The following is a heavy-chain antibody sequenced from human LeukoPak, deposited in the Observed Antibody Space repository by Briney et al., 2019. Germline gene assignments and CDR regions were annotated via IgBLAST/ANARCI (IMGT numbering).Heavy chain of an antibody. CDR1: GGSISSGDYY. D-gene: IGHD2-15*01. J-gene: IGHJ6*02. V-gene: IGHV4-30-4*01. CDR3: ARSGGSYYYGMDV. Sequence: SETLSLTCTVSGGSISSGDYYWSWIRQPPGKGLEWIVYIYYSGSTYYNPSLKSRVTISVDTSKNQFSLKLSSVTAADTAVYYCARSGGSYYYGMDVWGQGTTVTVSS. CDR2: IYYSGST.